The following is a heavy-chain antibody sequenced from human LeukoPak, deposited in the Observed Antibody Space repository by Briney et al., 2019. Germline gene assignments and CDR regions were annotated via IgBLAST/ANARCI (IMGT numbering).Heavy chain of an antibody. CDR3: ARGGEYSGSYSLFDY. D-gene: IGHD1-26*01. Sequence: PSETLSLTCTVSGGSFRSSLYYWGWIRQPPGKGLEWIGQISYTGNTYYNPSLKSRVIISVDTSKNQFSLNLSSVTAADTAIYYCARGGEYSGSYSLFDYWGQGTLVTVSS. V-gene: IGHV4-39*07. J-gene: IGHJ4*02. CDR1: GGSFRSSLYY. CDR2: ISYTGNT.